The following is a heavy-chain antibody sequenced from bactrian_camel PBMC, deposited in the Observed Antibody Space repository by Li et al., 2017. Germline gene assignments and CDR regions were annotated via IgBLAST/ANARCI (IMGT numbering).Heavy chain of an antibody. J-gene: IGHJ4*01. CDR2: IRRDGDE. CDR3: AADRGRWPQYGRCPVKSTDFQY. D-gene: IGHD5*01. CDR1: GYNGTAYC. Sequence: HVQLVESGGGSVEAGGSLRLSCGASGYNGTAYCMGWFRQAPGTTREGIAGIRRDGDEYYAGSVKGRFTISQDNAKNIIYLQMNDLKPEDSAVYYCAADRGRWPQYGRCPVKSTDFQYWGQGTQVTVS. V-gene: IGHV3S53*01.